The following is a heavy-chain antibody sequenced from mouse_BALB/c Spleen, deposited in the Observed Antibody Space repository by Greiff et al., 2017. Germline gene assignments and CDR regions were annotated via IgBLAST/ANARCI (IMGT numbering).Heavy chain of an antibody. V-gene: IGHV5-17*02. D-gene: IGHD4-1*01. J-gene: IGHJ2*01. CDR3: ARSGTGTYYFDY. CDR2: ISSGSSTI. Sequence: EVMLVESGGGLVQPGGSRKLSCAASGFTFSSFGMHWVRQAPEKGLEWVAYISSGSSTIYYADTVKGRFTISRDNPKNTLFLQMTSLRSEDTAMYYCARSGTGTYYFDYWGQGTTLTVSS. CDR1: GFTFSSFG.